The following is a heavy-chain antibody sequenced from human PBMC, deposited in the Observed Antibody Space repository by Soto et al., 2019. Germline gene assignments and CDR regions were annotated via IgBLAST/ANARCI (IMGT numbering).Heavy chain of an antibody. V-gene: IGHV4-34*01. CDR2: INHSGTT. CDR1: GGSFSGYY. CDR3: ARPRLVGDSSSYYYH. J-gene: IGHJ4*02. D-gene: IGHD3-22*01. Sequence: SETLSLTCAVYGGSFSGYYWTWIRQPPGTGLEWIGEINHSGTTNYNPSLKSRVTISVDTSKMQFSLKLTSVTAADTAVYYCARPRLVGDSSSYYYHWGQGTLVTVSS.